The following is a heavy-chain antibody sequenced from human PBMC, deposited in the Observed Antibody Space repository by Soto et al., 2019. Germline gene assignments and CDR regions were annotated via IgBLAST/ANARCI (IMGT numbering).Heavy chain of an antibody. CDR3: ARAAFEYSSSSGPYYYGMDV. CDR2: IYYSGST. J-gene: IGHJ6*02. D-gene: IGHD6-6*01. Sequence: SETLSLTCTVSGGSISRGGYYWSWIRQHPGKGLEWIGYIYYSGSTYYNPSLKSRVTISVDTSNNQFPLNLSSVTAADTAVYYCARAAFEYSSSSGPYYYGMDVWGQGTTVTVSS. CDR1: GGSISRGGYY. V-gene: IGHV4-31*03.